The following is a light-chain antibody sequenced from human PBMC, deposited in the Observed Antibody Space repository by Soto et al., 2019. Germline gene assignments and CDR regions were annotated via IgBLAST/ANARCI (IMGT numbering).Light chain of an antibody. J-gene: IGLJ2*01. V-gene: IGLV2-23*02. CDR2: EVS. Sequence: QSVLTQPGSVSGSPGQSITISCTGTSRDVGSYNLVSWYQQHPGKAPKLMIYEVSKRPSGVSNLFSGSKSGNTASLTISGLQAEDEGDYYCCSYAGSSTVLFGGGTKLTVL. CDR1: SRDVGSYNL. CDR3: CSYAGSSTVL.